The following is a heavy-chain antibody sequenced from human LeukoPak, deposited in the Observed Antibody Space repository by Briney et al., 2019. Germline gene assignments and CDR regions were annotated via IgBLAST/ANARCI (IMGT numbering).Heavy chain of an antibody. D-gene: IGHD5-18*01. CDR2: IRYDGSNK. J-gene: IGHJ4*02. CDR1: VFTFRRYG. V-gene: IGHV3-33*01. Sequence: GGTLRLSCASSVFTFRRYGMHWVRQAPAKGLAWVVVIRYDGSNKYYADSVKGRLTISRDNSKNTLYLQMNSLRGEDTAVYYCAREFRYSYGYGFDYRGQGTLVTVSS. CDR3: AREFRYSYGYGFDY.